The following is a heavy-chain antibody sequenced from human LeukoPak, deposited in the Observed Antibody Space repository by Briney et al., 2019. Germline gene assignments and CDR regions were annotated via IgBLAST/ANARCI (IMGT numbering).Heavy chain of an antibody. CDR1: GFTFSSYA. Sequence: GESLRLSCAASGFTFSSYAMSWVRQAPGKGLEWVSGISTSGGSTSYVDSVKGRFTISRDNPRNTLYMQMNSLGAEDTALYYCAIMHPYYDGSGYWVQWGQGTLVTVSS. CDR2: ISTSGGST. D-gene: IGHD3-22*01. CDR3: AIMHPYYDGSGYWVQ. V-gene: IGHV3-23*01. J-gene: IGHJ4*02.